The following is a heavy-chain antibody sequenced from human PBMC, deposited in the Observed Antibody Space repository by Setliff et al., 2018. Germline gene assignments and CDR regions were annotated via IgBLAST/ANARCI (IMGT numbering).Heavy chain of an antibody. V-gene: IGHV4-59*08. J-gene: IGHJ3*02. CDR3: ATRTYYDSNGYYYAIAGPFDI. CDR2: IYYSGNT. D-gene: IGHD3-22*01. Sequence: TSETLSLTCTVSGGSIRNYYWSWIRQPPGKGLEWIGYIYYSGNTNYNPSLKSRVTISVDTSKNQFSLKLSSVTAADTAVYYCATRTYYDSNGYYYAIAGPFDIWGQGTMVTVSS. CDR1: GGSIRNYY.